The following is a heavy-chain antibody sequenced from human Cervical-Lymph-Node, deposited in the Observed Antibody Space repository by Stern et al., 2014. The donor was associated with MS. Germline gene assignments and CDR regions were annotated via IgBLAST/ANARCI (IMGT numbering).Heavy chain of an antibody. D-gene: IGHD6-13*01. Sequence: VQLVESGGEVTKPGSSVKVSCKASGGTFSKFPSSWVRQAPGQGLEWMGGIFPVCGSPAYAKEFRGRVTITADVSTSTVYMELSSLRSDDTAVYYCALSAETSDRWYSLGYDLWGQGTLVTVSS. V-gene: IGHV1-69*01. J-gene: IGHJ5*02. CDR2: IFPVCGSP. CDR3: ALSAETSDRWYSLGYDL. CDR1: GGTFSKFP.